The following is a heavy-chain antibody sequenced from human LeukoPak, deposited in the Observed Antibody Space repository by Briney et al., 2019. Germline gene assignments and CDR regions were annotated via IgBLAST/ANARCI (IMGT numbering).Heavy chain of an antibody. CDR3: ARDRSGYDTEPFDY. J-gene: IGHJ4*02. Sequence: SETLSLTCVVSGGSISSGYWWSWVRQPPGKGLEWIGEIHHSGTTNYNPSLKSRVTISVDTSKNQFSLKLSSVTAADTAVYYCARDRSGYDTEPFDYWGQGTLVTVSS. CDR2: IHHSGTT. V-gene: IGHV4-4*02. CDR1: GGSISSGYW. D-gene: IGHD5-12*01.